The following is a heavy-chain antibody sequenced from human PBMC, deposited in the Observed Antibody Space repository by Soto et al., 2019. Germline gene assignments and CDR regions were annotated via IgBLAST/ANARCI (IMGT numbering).Heavy chain of an antibody. CDR3: IKDKTISDYYYYGMDI. J-gene: IGHJ6*02. CDR1: GFSFGDYA. Sequence: QVQLVESGGGVARPGRSLRFSCAASGFSFGDYAFQWVPQTPDKVLVWVAQISYEGSTIQYADSVKGCFTLSRDNSKNTLVLQMNNLREDDAAVYRCIKDKTISDYYYYGMDIWGQGDTVIVSS. D-gene: IGHD2-8*01. CDR2: ISYEGSTI. V-gene: IGHV3-30*03.